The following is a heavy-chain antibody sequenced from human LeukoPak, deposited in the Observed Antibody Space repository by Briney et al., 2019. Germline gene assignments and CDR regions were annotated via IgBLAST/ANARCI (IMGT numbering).Heavy chain of an antibody. J-gene: IGHJ4*02. Sequence: GGSLRLSCAASGFTFSSYAMSWVRQAPGEGLERVSRISVNGVTTYYADSVKGRFTISRDNSRNTLFLQMNSQRAEDTAVYYCAKEVFGEYYDGFDYWGQGTLVTVSS. D-gene: IGHD3-10*02. CDR3: AKEVFGEYYDGFDY. CDR1: GFTFSSYA. V-gene: IGHV3-23*01. CDR2: ISVNGVTT.